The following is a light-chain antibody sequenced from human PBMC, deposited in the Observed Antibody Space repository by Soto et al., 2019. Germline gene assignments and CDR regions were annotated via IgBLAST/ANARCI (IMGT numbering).Light chain of an antibody. V-gene: IGKV3-15*01. Sequence: EIVMTQSPATLSVSPGERATLSCRASQNVRSNLAWYQHKPGQAPRLLMYVASNRPAGVPARFSGSGSGTEFTLTISSLQFEDFGVYYCQQYNNWPETFGQGTKV. CDR1: QNVRSN. CDR2: VAS. CDR3: QQYNNWPET. J-gene: IGKJ1*01.